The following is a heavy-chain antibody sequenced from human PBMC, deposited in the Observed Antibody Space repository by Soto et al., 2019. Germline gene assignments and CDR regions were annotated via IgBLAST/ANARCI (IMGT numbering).Heavy chain of an antibody. Sequence: EVQLVESGGGLVQPGGSLKLSCAASGFTFSGSAMHWVRQASGKGLEWVGRIKSKPNAYATAYAASVKDRFSISRDDSNYTGYLQMNSLKTEDTAVYYCARIPSNSITTFGVWGGMDVWGQVTTVTVSS. CDR1: GFTFSGSA. CDR2: IKSKPNAYAT. J-gene: IGHJ6*02. D-gene: IGHD3-3*01. V-gene: IGHV3-73*02. CDR3: ARIPSNSITTFGVWGGMDV.